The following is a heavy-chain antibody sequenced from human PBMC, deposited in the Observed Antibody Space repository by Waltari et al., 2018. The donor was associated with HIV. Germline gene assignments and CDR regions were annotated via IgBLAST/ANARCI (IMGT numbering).Heavy chain of an antibody. CDR1: GFTFSSYG. Sequence: QVQLVESGGGVVQPGRSLRLSCAASGFTFSSYGMYWVRQAPGKGLEWVAVISYDGSNKFYADSVKGRITISRDNSKNTLYLQMNSLRAEDTAVYYCAKERGYGALLDYWGQGTLVTVSS. V-gene: IGHV3-30*18. J-gene: IGHJ4*02. D-gene: IGHD5-12*01. CDR2: ISYDGSNK. CDR3: AKERGYGALLDY.